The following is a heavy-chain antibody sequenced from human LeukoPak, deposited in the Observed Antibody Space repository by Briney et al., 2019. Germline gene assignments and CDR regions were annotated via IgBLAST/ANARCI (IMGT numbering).Heavy chain of an antibody. CDR2: ISWNSGSI. J-gene: IGHJ4*02. Sequence: PGRSLRLSCAASGFTFDDYAMPWVRQAPVKGLEWVSGISWNSGSIGYADSVKGRFTISRDNAKNSLYLQMSSLRAEDTALYYCAKDISQSEAAMVNWGQGTLVTVSS. V-gene: IGHV3-9*01. CDR3: AKDISQSEAAMVN. CDR1: GFTFDDYA. D-gene: IGHD5-18*01.